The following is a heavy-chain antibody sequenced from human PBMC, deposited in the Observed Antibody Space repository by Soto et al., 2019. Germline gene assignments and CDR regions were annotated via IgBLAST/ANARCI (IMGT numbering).Heavy chain of an antibody. V-gene: IGHV3-30*03. J-gene: IGHJ4*02. CDR3: PGEVASGY. Sequence: QVQLVESGGGVVQPGRSLRLSCAVSGFTVSTYGMHWVRQAPGKGLEWVAVISRDGGTKYYADSVKGRFTISRDNSSNTLFLEMNGLRGDDLAVYYCPGEVASGYWGQGTLVTVSS. D-gene: IGHD2-21*01. CDR1: GFTVSTYG. CDR2: ISRDGGTK.